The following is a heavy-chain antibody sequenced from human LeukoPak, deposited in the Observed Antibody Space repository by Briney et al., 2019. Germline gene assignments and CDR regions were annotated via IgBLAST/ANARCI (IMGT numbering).Heavy chain of an antibody. Sequence: ASVKVSCKASGYSISNYDINWVRQAPGQGLEWMGWMRPTSPYTGYALKFQDRVSSTSDTSINTAFMELHRLTSEDTAVYYCARGGGWAGIGLDIWGQGTMVTVS. D-gene: IGHD3-10*01. CDR1: GYSISNYD. V-gene: IGHV1-8*01. CDR2: MRPTSPYT. CDR3: ARGGGWAGIGLDI. J-gene: IGHJ3*02.